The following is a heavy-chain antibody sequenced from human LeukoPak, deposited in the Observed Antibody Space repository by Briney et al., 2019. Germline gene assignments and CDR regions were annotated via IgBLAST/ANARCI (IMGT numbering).Heavy chain of an antibody. J-gene: IGHJ4*02. V-gene: IGHV5-51*01. CDR2: IYPGDSDT. CDR3: ARSVVWFGELDDY. D-gene: IGHD3-10*01. CDR1: GYSFTSYW. Sequence: GESLKISCKGSGYSFTSYWIGWVRQVPGKGLEWMGIIYPGDSDTRYSPSFQGQVTISADKSISTAYLQWSSLKASDTAMYYCARSVVWFGELDDYWGQGTLVTVSS.